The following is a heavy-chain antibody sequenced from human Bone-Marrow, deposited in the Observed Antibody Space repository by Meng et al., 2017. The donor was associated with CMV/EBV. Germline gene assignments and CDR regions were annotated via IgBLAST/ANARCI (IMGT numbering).Heavy chain of an antibody. V-gene: IGHV3-30-3*01. D-gene: IGHD1-26*01. J-gene: IGHJ4*02. CDR3: ARGAVGPSGDY. CDR2: ISYDGSNK. Sequence: QVELVESGGGLVQPGRSLRLSCAASGFTFSSYAMHWVRQAPGKGLEWVAVISYDGSNKYYADSVKGRFTISRDNSKNTLYLQMNSLRAEDTAVYYCARGAVGPSGDYWGQGTLVTVSS. CDR1: GFTFSSYA.